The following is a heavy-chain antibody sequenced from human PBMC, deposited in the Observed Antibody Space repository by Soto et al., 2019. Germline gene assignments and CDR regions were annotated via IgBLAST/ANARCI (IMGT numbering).Heavy chain of an antibody. CDR2: ISSSSSTI. CDR1: GFTFSSYS. J-gene: IGHJ4*02. V-gene: IGHV3-48*01. D-gene: IGHD2-2*01. Sequence: EVQLVESGGGLVQPGGSLRLSCAASGFTFSSYSMNWVRQAPGKGLEWVSYISSSSSTIYYADSVKGRFTISRDNAKNSLYLQMNSLRAEDTAVYYCARPPRTIPAATLFDYWGQGTLVTVSS. CDR3: ARPPRTIPAATLFDY.